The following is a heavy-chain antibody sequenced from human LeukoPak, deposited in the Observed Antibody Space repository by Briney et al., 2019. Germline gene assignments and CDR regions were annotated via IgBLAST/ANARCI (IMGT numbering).Heavy chain of an antibody. CDR2: INSDGSST. CDR3: ARVTYYYDSSGYLDY. D-gene: IGHD3-22*01. V-gene: IGHV3-74*01. Sequence: GGSLRLSCAASGFTFSSYWMHWVRQAPGKGLVWVSRINSDGSSTSYADSVKGRFTISRDNAKNTLYLQMNSLRAEDTAVYYCARVTYYYDSSGYLDYWGQGTLVTVSS. J-gene: IGHJ4*02. CDR1: GFTFSSYW.